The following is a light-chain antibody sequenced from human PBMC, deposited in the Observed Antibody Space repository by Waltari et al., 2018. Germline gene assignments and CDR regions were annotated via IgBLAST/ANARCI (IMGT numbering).Light chain of an antibody. J-gene: IGLJ2*01. Sequence: QSALTQPASVSGSPGQSITISCTGTSSDVGGYNSVSWYQDHPGQAPKVIIYDLSNRPSGVADRFPGYKSGSTASLTIAGLQAEDEADYYCSSQSSNSVVLFGGGTKLTVL. CDR2: DLS. V-gene: IGLV2-14*03. CDR1: SSDVGGYNS. CDR3: SSQSSNSVVL.